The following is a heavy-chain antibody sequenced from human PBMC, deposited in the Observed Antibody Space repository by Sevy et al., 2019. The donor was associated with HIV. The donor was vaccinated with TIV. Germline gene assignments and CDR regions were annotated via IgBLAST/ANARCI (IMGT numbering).Heavy chain of an antibody. J-gene: IGHJ4*02. CDR3: ARDRRLRGYSYGSFDY. CDR1: GYTFTGQY. Sequence: ASVKVSCKASGYTFTGQYIHWVRQAPGQGLEWMGWINPNRGGTNYRQDFQGRVTLTRDTSITTAYMELSGLKSDDTAIYYCARDRRLRGYSYGSFDYWGQGTLVTVSS. CDR2: INPNRGGT. V-gene: IGHV1-2*02. D-gene: IGHD5-18*01.